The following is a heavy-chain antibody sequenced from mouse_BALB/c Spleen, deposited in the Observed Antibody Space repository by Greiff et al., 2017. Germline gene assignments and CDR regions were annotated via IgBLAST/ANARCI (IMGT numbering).Heavy chain of an antibody. CDR3: GRGITTVAHAMDY. CDR1: GYSFTGYF. J-gene: IGHJ4*01. D-gene: IGHD1-1*01. Sequence: EVQLKESGPELVKPGASVKISCKASGYSFTGYFMNWVKQSHGKSLEWIGRINPYNGDTFYNQKFKGKATLTVDKSSSTAHMELLSLTSEDSAVYYCGRGITTVAHAMDYWGQGTSVTVSS. V-gene: IGHV1-37*01. CDR2: INPYNGDT.